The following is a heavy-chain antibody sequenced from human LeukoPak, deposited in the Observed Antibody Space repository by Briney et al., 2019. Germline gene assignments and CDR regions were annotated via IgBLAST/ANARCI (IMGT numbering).Heavy chain of an antibody. CDR1: GYTFTSYA. CDR2: ISAYNGNT. Sequence: ASVRVSCKASGYTFTSYALSWVRQAPGQGLEWMGWISAYNGNTNYAQKLQGRVTMTTDTSTSTAYIELRSLTSDDTAVYYCARSARGYCSGGSCYYTRNYYYYYMDVWGKGTTVTISS. CDR3: ARSARGYCSGGSCYYTRNYYYYYMDV. D-gene: IGHD2-15*01. J-gene: IGHJ6*03. V-gene: IGHV1-18*01.